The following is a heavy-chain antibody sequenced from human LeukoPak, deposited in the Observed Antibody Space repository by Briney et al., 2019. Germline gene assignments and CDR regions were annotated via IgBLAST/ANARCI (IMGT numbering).Heavy chain of an antibody. D-gene: IGHD2-8*01. CDR1: GFTFCSNA. V-gene: IGHV3-23*01. CDR3: AKAYGTNGYFQLPIDF. Sequence: GGSLRLSCAASGFTFCSNAMTWVRQAPGKGLECVSAITAGGDTTYYPDSVKGRFTISRDNSRNTLYLQLNNLRAEDTAVYYCAKAYGTNGYFQLPIDFWGQGTLVTVSS. CDR2: ITAGGDTT. J-gene: IGHJ4*02.